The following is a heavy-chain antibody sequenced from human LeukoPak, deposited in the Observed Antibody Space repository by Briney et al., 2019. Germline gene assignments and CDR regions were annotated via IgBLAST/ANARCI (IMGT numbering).Heavy chain of an antibody. CDR2: IYYSGNT. V-gene: IGHV4-59*08. CDR3: ASYDSSGASGY. CDR1: GGSISSYY. J-gene: IGHJ4*02. Sequence: SETLSLTCTVSGGSISSYYWSWIRQPPGKGLEWIGYIYYSGNTNYSPSLKSRVTISVDTSKNQFSLKLSSVTAADTAVYYCASYDSSGASGYWGQGTLVTVSS. D-gene: IGHD3-22*01.